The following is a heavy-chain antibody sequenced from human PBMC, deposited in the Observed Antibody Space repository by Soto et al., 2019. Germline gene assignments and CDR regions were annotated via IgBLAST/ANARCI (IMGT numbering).Heavy chain of an antibody. CDR1: DGSISINICY. CDR3: VWFYGYGDPRYLHAFPTRRSPDL. D-gene: IGHD5-18*01. Sequence: PRSLACSVSDGSISINICYWSWIRQHPGKGPEWIVHIYYSGSTYDNPSLKSRVTISLDMSKNQFSLKLTSVSAADTAVYHCVWFYGYGDPRYLHAFPTRRSPDL. J-gene: IGHJ2*01. V-gene: IGHV4-31*03. CDR2: IYYSGST.